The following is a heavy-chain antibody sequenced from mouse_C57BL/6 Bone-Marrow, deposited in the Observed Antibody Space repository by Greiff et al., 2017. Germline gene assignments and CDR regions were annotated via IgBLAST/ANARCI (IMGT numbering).Heavy chain of an antibody. V-gene: IGHV1-53*01. CDR3: ARGRNDGGGYYSSMDY. D-gene: IGHD2-14*01. CDR1: GYSFTSYW. Sequence: VQLQQPGTELVKPGASVKLSCKASGYSFTSYWMHWVKQRPGQGLEWIGNINPSNGGTNYNEKFKSKATLTVDKSYSTAYMQLRRLTSEDAAVYYCARGRNDGGGYYSSMDYWGQGTSVTVSS. CDR2: INPSNGGT. J-gene: IGHJ4*01.